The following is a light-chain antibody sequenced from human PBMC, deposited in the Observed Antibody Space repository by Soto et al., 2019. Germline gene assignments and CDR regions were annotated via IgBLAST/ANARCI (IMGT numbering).Light chain of an antibody. CDR2: DAS. CDR1: QSVSSY. J-gene: IGKJ5*01. Sequence: EIVMTQSPATLSVSPGERATLSCRASQSVSSYLAWYQQIPGQAPRLLIYDASTRATGIPVRFSGSGSGTEFTLTISSLQSEDFAVYYCQQYHNWPLITFGQGTRLEIK. V-gene: IGKV3-15*01. CDR3: QQYHNWPLIT.